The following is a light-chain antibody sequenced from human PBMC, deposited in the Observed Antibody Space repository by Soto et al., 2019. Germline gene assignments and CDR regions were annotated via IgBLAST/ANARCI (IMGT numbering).Light chain of an antibody. CDR3: QQYGSSPLT. CDR2: GAS. V-gene: IGKV3-20*01. J-gene: IGKJ4*01. CDR1: QSVSNNY. Sequence: EIVLTQSPGTLSLSPGERATLSCRASQSVSNNYLAWYQQKPGQAPRLLIYGASSRATGTPDRISGSGSGTDFTLTISRLEPEDFAVYYCQQYGSSPLTFGGGTKVEIK.